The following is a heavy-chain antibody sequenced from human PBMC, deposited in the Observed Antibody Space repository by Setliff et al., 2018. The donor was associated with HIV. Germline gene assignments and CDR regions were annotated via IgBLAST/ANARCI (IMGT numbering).Heavy chain of an antibody. CDR2: IIPVFDTA. CDR1: GGTFSSYA. D-gene: IGHD5-12*01. J-gene: IGHJ4*02. Sequence: ASVKVSCKASGGTFSSYAINWVRQAPGQGLEWMGGIIPVFDTANYAQKFQGRVTMTRGTSSGTVYMELSGLRFEDTAMYYCARVGERWLQFYYFDNWGQGTLVTVSS. CDR3: ARVGERWLQFYYFDN. V-gene: IGHV1-69*05.